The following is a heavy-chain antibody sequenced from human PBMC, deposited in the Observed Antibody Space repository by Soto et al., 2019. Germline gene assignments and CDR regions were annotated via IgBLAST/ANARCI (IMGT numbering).Heavy chain of an antibody. CDR2: INHSGST. CDR3: ARGTREGWYFDL. CDR1: GGSFSGYY. J-gene: IGHJ2*01. V-gene: IGHV4-34*01. Sequence: QVQLQQWGAGLLKPSETLSLTCAVYGGSFSGYYWSWIRQPPGQGLEWIGEINHSGSTNYNPSFKSRVTISVDTSKNQFSLKLSSVTAADTAVYYCARGTREGWYFDLWGRGTPVTVSS.